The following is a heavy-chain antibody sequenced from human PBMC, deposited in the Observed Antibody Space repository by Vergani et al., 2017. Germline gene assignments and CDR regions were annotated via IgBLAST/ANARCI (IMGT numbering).Heavy chain of an antibody. CDR2: ISSNGGST. CDR3: VKFPSAGPGAFDI. CDR1: GFTFSSYA. Sequence: EVQLVESGGGLVQPGGSLRLSCSASGFTFSSYAMHWVRQAPGKGLEYVSAISSNGGSTYYADSVKGRFTISRDNSKNTLYLQMSSLRAEDTAVYYCVKFPSAGPGAFDIWGQGTMVTVSS. V-gene: IGHV3-64D*06. D-gene: IGHD6-19*01. J-gene: IGHJ3*02.